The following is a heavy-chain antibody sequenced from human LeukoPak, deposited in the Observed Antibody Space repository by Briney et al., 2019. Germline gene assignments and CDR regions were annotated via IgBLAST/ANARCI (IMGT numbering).Heavy chain of an antibody. V-gene: IGHV4-34*01. J-gene: IGHJ4*02. CDR1: GGSFSGYY. CDR2: INHSGIT. Sequence: SETLSLTCAVYGGSFSGYYWNCIRQPPGKGLEWIGEINHSGITNYNPSLKSRVTISVDTSKNHFSLKLSSVTAADTAVYFCARRRDSGSYYKATYYFDYWGQGSLVTVSS. D-gene: IGHD3-10*01. CDR3: ARRRDSGSYYKATYYFDY.